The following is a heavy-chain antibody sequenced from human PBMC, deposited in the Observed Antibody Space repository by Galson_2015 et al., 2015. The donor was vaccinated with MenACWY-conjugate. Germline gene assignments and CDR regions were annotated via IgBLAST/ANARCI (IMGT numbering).Heavy chain of an antibody. J-gene: IGHJ3*02. CDR1: GGSVSSYY. D-gene: IGHD1-26*01. CDR3: ARVGGSHAPLSAFDI. V-gene: IGHV4-59*02. Sequence: LSLTCTVSGGSVSSYYWSWIRQPPGKGLEWIGYIYYSGSTGNNPSLKSRVTISVDTSKNHFSLNLRSVTAADTAVYYCARVGGSHAPLSAFDIWGQGTMVTVSS. CDR2: IYYSGST.